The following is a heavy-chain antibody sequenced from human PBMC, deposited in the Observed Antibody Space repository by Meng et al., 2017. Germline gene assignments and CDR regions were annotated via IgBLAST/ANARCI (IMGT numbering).Heavy chain of an antibody. CDR2: ISSSSSYI. CDR3: AKESLGYYFDY. CDR1: GFTLSTYN. J-gene: IGHJ4*02. D-gene: IGHD7-27*01. Sequence: GESLKISCAASGFTLSTYNMNWVRQAPGKGLEWVSSISSSSSYIKYADSVKGRFTISRDNAKDSLYLQKNSLRAEDTAVYYCAKESLGYYFDYWGQGTLVTVSS. V-gene: IGHV3-21*01.